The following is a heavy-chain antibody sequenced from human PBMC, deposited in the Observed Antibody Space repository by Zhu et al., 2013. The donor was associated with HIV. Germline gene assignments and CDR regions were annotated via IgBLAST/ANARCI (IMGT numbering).Heavy chain of an antibody. CDR3: ARGDCSSTSCYHAFDI. D-gene: IGHD2-2*01. V-gene: IGHV1-69*02. Sequence: QVQLVQSGAEVKKPGSSVKVSCKASGGTFSSYTISWVRQAPGQGLEWMGRIIPILGIANYAQKFQGRVTITADKSTSTAYMELSSLRSEDTAVYYCARGDCSSTSCYHAFDIWGQGTMVTVSS. CDR1: GGTFSSYT. J-gene: IGHJ3*02. CDR2: IIPILGIA.